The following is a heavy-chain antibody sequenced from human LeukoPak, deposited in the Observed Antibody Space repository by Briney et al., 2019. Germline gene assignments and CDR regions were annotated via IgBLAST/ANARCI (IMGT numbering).Heavy chain of an antibody. Sequence: ASVKVSCKASGYTFTSYDINWVRQATGQGLEWMGWMNPNSGNTGYAQKFQGRVTMTRNTSISTAYTELSSLRSEDTAVYYCALGVKTDYYYYGMDVWGQGTTVTVSS. D-gene: IGHD3-16*01. CDR1: GYTFTSYD. V-gene: IGHV1-8*01. CDR3: ALGVKTDYYYYGMDV. J-gene: IGHJ6*02. CDR2: MNPNSGNT.